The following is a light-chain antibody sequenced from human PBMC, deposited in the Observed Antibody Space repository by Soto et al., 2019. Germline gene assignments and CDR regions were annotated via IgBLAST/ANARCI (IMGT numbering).Light chain of an antibody. CDR3: SSYAGSKGV. CDR1: SSDVGGYNY. CDR2: EVS. J-gene: IGLJ3*02. V-gene: IGLV2-8*01. Sequence: QPVLTQPPTASGSPGQSVTISCTGTSSDVGGYNYVSWYQQHPGKVPKLIIYEVSKRPSGVPDRFSGSKSGNTASLTVSGLQAEDEADYYCSSYAGSKGVFGGGTKLTVL.